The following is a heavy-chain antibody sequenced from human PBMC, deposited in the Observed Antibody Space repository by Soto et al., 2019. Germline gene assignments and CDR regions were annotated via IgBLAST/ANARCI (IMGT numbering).Heavy chain of an antibody. CDR2: ISGSGGDT. CDR1: GYSFTTYG. J-gene: IGHJ6*02. D-gene: IGHD2-21*01. CDR3: ARIGPPWGDNYHYYGMDV. Sequence: ASVKVSCKASGYSFTTYGISWVRQAPGQGLEWMGWISGSGGDTNSAQKLQGRVTSTTDTSTNTAYMGLRSLRFDDTAVYYCARIGPPWGDNYHYYGMDVWGQGTTVTVSS. V-gene: IGHV1-18*01.